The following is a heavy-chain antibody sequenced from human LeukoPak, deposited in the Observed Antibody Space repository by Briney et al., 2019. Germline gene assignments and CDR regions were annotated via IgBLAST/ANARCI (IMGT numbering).Heavy chain of an antibody. CDR1: GGSLSGYY. CDR2: INHSGST. V-gene: IGHV4-34*01. Sequence: PSETLSLTCGVFGGSLSGYYWGWIRQSPGKGLEWIGEINHSGSTNSNLSLKSRVTLSVDMSKNQFSLKLSSVTAADTAVYYCMRGRRYTSSWSPFYYYMDVWGKGTTVTVSS. D-gene: IGHD6-13*01. J-gene: IGHJ6*03. CDR3: MRGRRYTSSWSPFYYYMDV.